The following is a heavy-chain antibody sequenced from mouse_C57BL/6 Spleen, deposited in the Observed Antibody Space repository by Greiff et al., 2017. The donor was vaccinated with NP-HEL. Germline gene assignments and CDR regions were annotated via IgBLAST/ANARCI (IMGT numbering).Heavy chain of an antibody. CDR2: IDPSDSYT. D-gene: IGHD2-3*01. Sequence: VQLQQPGAELVKPGASVKLSCKASGYTFTSYWMQWVKQRPGQGLEWIGEIDPSDSYTNYNQKFKGKATLTVDTSSSTAYMQLSSLTSEDSAVYYCARSGDGYFAYWGQGTLVTVSA. CDR1: GYTFTSYW. J-gene: IGHJ3*01. CDR3: ARSGDGYFAY. V-gene: IGHV1-50*01.